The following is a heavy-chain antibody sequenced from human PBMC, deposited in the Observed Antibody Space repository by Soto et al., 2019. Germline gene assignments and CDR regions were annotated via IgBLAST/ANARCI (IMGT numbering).Heavy chain of an antibody. J-gene: IGHJ4*02. CDR2: IYYSGNT. CDR3: ARARYSSNYYIDN. V-gene: IGHV4-31*03. CDR1: GGSITTGGYY. D-gene: IGHD6-19*01. Sequence: LSLTFSVSGGSITTGGYYWSWIRQHPWKGLEWIGYIYYSGNTYYNPSLKSRVTISLDTSKNQFSLKLSSVTAADTAVYYCARARYSSNYYIDNWGEGTCGTVSS.